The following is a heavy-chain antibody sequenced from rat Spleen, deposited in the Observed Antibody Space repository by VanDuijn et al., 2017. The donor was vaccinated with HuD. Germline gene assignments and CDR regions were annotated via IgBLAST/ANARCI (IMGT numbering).Heavy chain of an antibody. J-gene: IGHJ2*01. CDR1: GFTFSNSY. V-gene: IGHV5-25*01. D-gene: IGHD1-6*01. Sequence: EVQLVESGGGLVQPGRSMKLSCAASGFTFSNSYMAWVRQAPTKGLEWVASISTGGGSTYYRDSVKGRFTISRDNAKSTLYLQMNSLRSEDTATYYCTRDYVYYGSDYFDYWGQGVMVTVSS. CDR2: ISTGGGST. CDR3: TRDYVYYGSDYFDY.